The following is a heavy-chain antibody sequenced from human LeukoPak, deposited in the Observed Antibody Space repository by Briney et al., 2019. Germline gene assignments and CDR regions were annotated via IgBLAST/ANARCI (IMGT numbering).Heavy chain of an antibody. J-gene: IGHJ5*02. CDR2: IRNSVTSY. CDR1: GTSISSYY. V-gene: IGHV4-4*09. CDR3: VRSPRLDP. Sequence: PSETLSLTCTVSGTSISSYYWSWVRQPPGKGLEWIGYIRNSVTSYTDNPSLQSRVTISVDTSRNQFSLKVTSMTAADTAVYYCVRSPRLDPWGQGILVTVSS.